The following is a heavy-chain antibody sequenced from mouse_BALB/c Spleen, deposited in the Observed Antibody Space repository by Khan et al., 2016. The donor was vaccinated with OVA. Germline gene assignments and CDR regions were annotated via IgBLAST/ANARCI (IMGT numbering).Heavy chain of an antibody. Sequence: VRLQQSGPELVKPGASVKMSCKASGYTFTNYVMHWVKQKPGQGLEWIGYINPYNDGAKYNEKFKGKATLTSDKSSTTAYMELSSLTSEDSAVYYCARCASSPCYAMDYWGQGTSVTVSS. CDR2: INPYNDGA. D-gene: IGHD1-1*01. CDR1: GYTFTNYV. J-gene: IGHJ4*01. CDR3: ARCASSPCYAMDY. V-gene: IGHV1S136*01.